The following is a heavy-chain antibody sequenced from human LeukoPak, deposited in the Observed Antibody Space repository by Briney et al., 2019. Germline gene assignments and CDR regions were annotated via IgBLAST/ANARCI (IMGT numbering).Heavy chain of an antibody. J-gene: IGHJ5*02. V-gene: IGHV3-21*01. CDR3: ARVGVVVPAALINWFDP. Sequence: PGGSLRLSCAASGFTFSSYSMNWVRQAPGKGLEWVSSISSSSSYIYYADSVKGRFTISRDNAKNSLYLQMNSLRAEGTAVYYCARVGVVVPAALINWFDPWGQGTLVTVSS. CDR1: GFTFSSYS. D-gene: IGHD2-2*01. CDR2: ISSSSSYI.